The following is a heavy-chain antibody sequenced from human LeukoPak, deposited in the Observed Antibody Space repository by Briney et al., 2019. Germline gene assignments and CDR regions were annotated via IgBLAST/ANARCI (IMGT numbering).Heavy chain of an antibody. V-gene: IGHV4-59*12. Sequence: SETLCLTRTVSVDSTSIYYRCCVPDPPGGGAEWIGHMYYSGHNNYTPALKHRVPIPVDTSKNQLPLNLSSVTAADTAVYYCARAGVAGPPPVWGQGTMVTVSS. J-gene: IGHJ3*01. CDR1: VDSTSIYY. CDR2: MYYSGHN. CDR3: ARAGVAGPPPV. D-gene: IGHD6-19*01.